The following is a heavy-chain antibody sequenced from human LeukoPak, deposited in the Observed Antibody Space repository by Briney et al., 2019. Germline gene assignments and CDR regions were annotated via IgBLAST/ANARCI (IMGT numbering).Heavy chain of an antibody. CDR1: GYTFTGYD. CDR3: TRGALSGSSRVY. V-gene: IGHV1-8*01. J-gene: IGHJ4*02. CDR2: MNPYTGDT. D-gene: IGHD1-26*01. Sequence: ASVRVSCKASGYTFTGYDINWVRQATGQGLEWVGWMNPYTGDTGYAQKFQGRVTMTCNASVDTAYMELSGLRSEDTAVYYCTRGALSGSSRVYWGEGKLVTVS.